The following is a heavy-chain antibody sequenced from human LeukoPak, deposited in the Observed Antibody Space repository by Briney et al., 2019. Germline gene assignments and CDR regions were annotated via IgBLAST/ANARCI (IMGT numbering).Heavy chain of an antibody. CDR2: ISWNSGSI. CDR3: ARGDDFWSGSYFDY. D-gene: IGHD3-3*01. V-gene: IGHV3-9*01. J-gene: IGHJ4*02. CDR1: GFTFDDYA. Sequence: GRSLRLSCAASGFTFDDYAMHWVRQAPGKGLEWVSGISWNSGSIGYADSVKGRFTISRDNAKNSLYLQMNSLRAEDTAVYYCARGDDFWSGSYFDYWGQGTLVTVSS.